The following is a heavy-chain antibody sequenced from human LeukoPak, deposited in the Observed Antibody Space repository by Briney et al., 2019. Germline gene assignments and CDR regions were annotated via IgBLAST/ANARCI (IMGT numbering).Heavy chain of an antibody. Sequence: SETLSLTCTVSGGSISSYYWSWIRQPPGKGLEWIGYIYYSGSTNYNPSLKSRVTISVDTSKNQFSLKLSSVTAADTAVYHCARHLRDYYDSSADGRGFDYWGQGTLVTVSS. D-gene: IGHD3-22*01. CDR2: IYYSGST. V-gene: IGHV4-59*08. J-gene: IGHJ4*02. CDR1: GGSISSYY. CDR3: ARHLRDYYDSSADGRGFDY.